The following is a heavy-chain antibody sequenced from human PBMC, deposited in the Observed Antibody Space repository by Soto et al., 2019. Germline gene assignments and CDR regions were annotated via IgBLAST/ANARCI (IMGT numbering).Heavy chain of an antibody. CDR3: ARDLAAGDF. Sequence: QVQLVQSGAEVKKPGASVKVSCKASGYIFINYYIHWVRQAPGQGLEWIGIINPNGGSTNYAQKFRGRVTLARATSPSTVYMDLSSLSSEDTAMYYCARDLAAGDFWGQGTLVTVSS. D-gene: IGHD6-13*01. CDR1: GYIFINYY. CDR2: INPNGGST. V-gene: IGHV1-46*01. J-gene: IGHJ4*02.